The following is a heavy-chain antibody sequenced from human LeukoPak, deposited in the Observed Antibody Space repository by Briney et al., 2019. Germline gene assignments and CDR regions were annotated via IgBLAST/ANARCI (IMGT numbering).Heavy chain of an antibody. CDR3: ARVPNWRYYLDY. D-gene: IGHD2-8*01. V-gene: IGHV1-46*01. CDR2: INPSAGST. CDR1: GYTLISYD. J-gene: IGHJ4*02. Sequence: ASVKVSCKASGYTLISYDMHWVRQAPGQGLEWMAIINPSAGSTDYARKFQGRVTVTRDTSTSTVYMELSSLTSEDTAVYYCARVPNWRYYLDYWGQGTLVTVSS.